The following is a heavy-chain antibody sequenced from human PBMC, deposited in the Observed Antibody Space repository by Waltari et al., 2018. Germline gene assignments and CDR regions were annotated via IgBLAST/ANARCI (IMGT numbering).Heavy chain of an antibody. CDR3: ANRLVQGVIITDY. CDR2: SNPNSGGT. D-gene: IGHD3-10*01. J-gene: IGHJ4*02. Sequence: QVQLVQSGAEVKKPGSSVKVSCMASGYTCTGSYRHWVRQAPGQGLEWMGRSNPNSGGTNYAQKFQGRVTMTSETSISTAYMELSRLRSDDTAVYYCANRLVQGVIITDYWGQGTLVTVSS. V-gene: IGHV1-2*06. CDR1: GYTCTGSY.